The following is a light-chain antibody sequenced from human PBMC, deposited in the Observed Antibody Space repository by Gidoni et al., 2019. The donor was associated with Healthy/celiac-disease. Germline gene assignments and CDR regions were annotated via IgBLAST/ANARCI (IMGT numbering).Light chain of an antibody. CDR3: SSYTSSSTLEV. CDR1: SSDVGGSNY. Sequence: QSALTQPASVSGSPGQSITISCTGTSSDVGGSNYVSWYKQHPGKAPKLMIYDVSNRPSGVSNRFSGAKPGNTASLAISGLQAEDEADYYCSSYTSSSTLEVFGGGTKLTVL. V-gene: IGLV2-14*03. J-gene: IGLJ2*01. CDR2: DVS.